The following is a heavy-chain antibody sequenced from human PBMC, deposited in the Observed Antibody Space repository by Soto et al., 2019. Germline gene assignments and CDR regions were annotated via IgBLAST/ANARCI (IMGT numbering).Heavy chain of an antibody. J-gene: IGHJ4*02. V-gene: IGHV4-59*01. D-gene: IGHD1-26*01. CDR2: IYYSGST. CDR3: ARRYGGNFDY. Sequence: SDTLSLTYTVSGGSISNYYQSWIRQPPGKGLEWIGYIYYSGSTNYNPSLKSRVSISVDTSKNQFSLKLSSVTAADTAVYYCARRYGGNFDYWGQGTLVTVSS. CDR1: GGSISNYY.